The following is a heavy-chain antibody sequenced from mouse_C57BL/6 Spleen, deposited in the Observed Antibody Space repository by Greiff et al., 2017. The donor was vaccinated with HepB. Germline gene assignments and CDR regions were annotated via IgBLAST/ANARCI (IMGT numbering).Heavy chain of an antibody. J-gene: IGHJ2*01. V-gene: IGHV1-55*01. CDR2: IYPGSGST. CDR3: ARAPHSGHFDY. Sequence: VKQRPGQGLEWIGDIYPGSGSTNYNEKFKSKATLTVDTSSSTAYMQLSSLTSEDSAVYYCARAPHSGHFDYWGQGTTLTVSS. D-gene: IGHD3-1*01.